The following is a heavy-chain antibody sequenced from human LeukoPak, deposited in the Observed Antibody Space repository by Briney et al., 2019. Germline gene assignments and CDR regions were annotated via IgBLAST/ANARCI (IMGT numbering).Heavy chain of an antibody. CDR3: ASRRDGYNYTFDY. D-gene: IGHD5-24*01. V-gene: IGHV4-34*01. J-gene: IGHJ4*02. CDR2: INHSGST. CDR1: GGSFSGYY. Sequence: SETLSLTCAVYGGSFSGYYWSWIRQPPGKGLEWIGEINHSGSTNYNPSLKSRVTISVDTSKNQFSLKLSSVTAADTAVYYCASRRDGYNYTFDYWGQGTLVTVSS.